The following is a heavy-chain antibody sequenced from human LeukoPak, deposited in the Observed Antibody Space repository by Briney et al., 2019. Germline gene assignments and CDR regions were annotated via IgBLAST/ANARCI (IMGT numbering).Heavy chain of an antibody. CDR3: ARWSVAGTAEYFQH. J-gene: IGHJ1*01. Sequence: SETLSLTCAVYGGSFSGYYWSWIRQPPGKGLEWIGEINHSGSTNYNPSLKSRVTISVDTSKNQFSLKLSSVTAADTAVYYCARWSVAGTAEYFQHWGQGTLVTVSS. CDR2: INHSGST. D-gene: IGHD6-19*01. V-gene: IGHV4-34*01. CDR1: GGSFSGYY.